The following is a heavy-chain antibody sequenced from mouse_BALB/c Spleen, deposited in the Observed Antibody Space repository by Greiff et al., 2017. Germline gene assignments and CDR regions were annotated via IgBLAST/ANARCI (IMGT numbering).Heavy chain of an antibody. CDR3: ARDGYYSAWFAY. CDR1: GYSFTSYW. Sequence: QVQLQQSGPQLVRPGASVKISCKASGYSFTSYWMHWVKQRPGQGLEWIGMIDPSDSETRLNQKFKDKATLTVDKSSSTAYMQLSSPTSEDSAVYYCARDGYYSAWFAYWGQGTLVTVSA. D-gene: IGHD2-3*01. V-gene: IGHV1S127*01. J-gene: IGHJ3*01. CDR2: IDPSDSET.